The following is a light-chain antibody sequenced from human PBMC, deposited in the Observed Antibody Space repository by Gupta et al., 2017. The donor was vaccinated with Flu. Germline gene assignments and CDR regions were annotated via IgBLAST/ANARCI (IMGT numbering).Light chain of an antibody. V-gene: IGLV1-51*01. J-gene: IGLJ3*02. CDR2: DNN. CDR1: SFNSGNNY. Sequence: SVLTQPPSVAAAPGQKVTISCSGSSFNSGNNYVSWHQQLPATAAKLLVYDNNKRPSGIPVRFSGSESGTSATLGITGLQTGDEADYYCCTWDSKLSESVFGGGTKLTVL. CDR3: CTWDSKLSESV.